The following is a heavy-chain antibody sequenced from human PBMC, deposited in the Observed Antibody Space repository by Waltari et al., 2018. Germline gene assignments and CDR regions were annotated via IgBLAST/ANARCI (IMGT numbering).Heavy chain of an antibody. CDR1: GYTFTGYY. D-gene: IGHD6-13*01. Sequence: QVQLVQSGAEVQKPGASVQVSCNASGYTFTGYYMHWVRQAPGQGLEWMGRINPNSGGTNYAQKFQGRVTMTRDTSISTAYMELSRLRSDDTAVYYCARDGRIAAAGNDYWGQGTLVTVSS. CDR2: INPNSGGT. J-gene: IGHJ4*02. V-gene: IGHV1-2*06. CDR3: ARDGRIAAAGNDY.